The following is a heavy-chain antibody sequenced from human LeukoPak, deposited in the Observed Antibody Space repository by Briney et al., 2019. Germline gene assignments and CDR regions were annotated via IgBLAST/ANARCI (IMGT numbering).Heavy chain of an antibody. Sequence: PGGSLRLSCAASRFTFSSYGMDWVRQAPGKGLEWVAFIRYDGSNKYYADSVKGRFTISRDNSKNTLYLQMNSLRAEDTAVYYCAKETEYYDILTGPASWGQGTLVTVSS. V-gene: IGHV3-30*02. CDR2: IRYDGSNK. D-gene: IGHD3-9*01. J-gene: IGHJ5*02. CDR3: AKETEYYDILTGPAS. CDR1: RFTFSSYG.